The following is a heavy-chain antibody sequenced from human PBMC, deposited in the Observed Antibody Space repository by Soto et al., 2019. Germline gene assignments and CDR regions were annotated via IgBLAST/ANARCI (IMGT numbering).Heavy chain of an antibody. CDR3: AKSLVTPSDAFDL. D-gene: IGHD2-21*02. CDR1: GFTFGNYA. CDR2: ISDPGTST. V-gene: IGHV3-23*01. J-gene: IGHJ3*01. Sequence: GGSLRLSCAASGFTFGNYAMNWVRQAPGKGLEWISSISDPGTSTYYANSVKGRFSVSRDNSKNTLFLQMNRLRADDTAVYFCAKSLVTPSDAFDLWGRGTLVTVSS.